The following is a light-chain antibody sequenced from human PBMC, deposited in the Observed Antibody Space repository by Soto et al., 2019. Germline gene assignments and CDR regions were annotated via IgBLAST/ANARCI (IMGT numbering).Light chain of an antibody. CDR1: QTITSTY. J-gene: IGKJ1*01. CDR3: HQYSNSPWT. V-gene: IGKV3-20*01. CDR2: GAS. Sequence: EIVLTQSPATLSLSPGERATLSCRVSQTITSTYLAWYQQKPGQAPRLLIYGASSRATGIPDRFSGGRFRTHFTLTISRLEPEYFAVYYCHQYSNSPWTFGQWTKVEI.